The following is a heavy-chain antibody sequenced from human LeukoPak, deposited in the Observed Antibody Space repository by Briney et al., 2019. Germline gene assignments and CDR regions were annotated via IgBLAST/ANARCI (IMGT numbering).Heavy chain of an antibody. J-gene: IGHJ4*02. CDR3: ATSIATPRTNFDY. CDR2: IYPGDSDT. CDR1: GYSFTNYW. Sequence: GESLKISCQGSGYSFTNYWIAWVRQMPGRGLEWMGIIYPGDSDTRYSPSFRGQVTISVDKSINAAYLQWSSLRASDTAMYYCATSIATPRTNFDYWGQGTLVTVSS. V-gene: IGHV5-51*01. D-gene: IGHD6-6*01.